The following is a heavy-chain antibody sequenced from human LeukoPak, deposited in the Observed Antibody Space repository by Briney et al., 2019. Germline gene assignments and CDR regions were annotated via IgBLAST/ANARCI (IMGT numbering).Heavy chain of an antibody. CDR1: GGSISSTSYY. V-gene: IGHV4-39*01. CDR2: IYYTGST. J-gene: IGHJ4*02. Sequence: SETLSLTCTVSGGSISSTSYYWGWIRQPPGTGLEWIGTIYYTGSTYYIPSLRSRVTISVDTSRNQFSLNLTSVTAADTALYYCARWMSGSNWGFDHWGQGTLVTVSS. CDR3: ARWMSGSNWGFDH. D-gene: IGHD5-24*01.